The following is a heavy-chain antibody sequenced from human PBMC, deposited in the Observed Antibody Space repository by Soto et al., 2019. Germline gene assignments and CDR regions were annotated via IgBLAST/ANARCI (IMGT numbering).Heavy chain of an antibody. CDR2: ISGGGGNT. D-gene: IGHD6-19*01. CDR3: AREYSGGWAPFDP. Sequence: EVQLLESGGGLVQPGGSLRLSCAASGFTFSSYAMTWVRQAPGKGLEWVSAISGGGGNTYYADSVKGRFTIARDISKNTLYVQRNSLRAEDTDVYYCAREYSGGWAPFDPWGQGTLVTVSS. J-gene: IGHJ5*02. V-gene: IGHV3-23*01. CDR1: GFTFSSYA.